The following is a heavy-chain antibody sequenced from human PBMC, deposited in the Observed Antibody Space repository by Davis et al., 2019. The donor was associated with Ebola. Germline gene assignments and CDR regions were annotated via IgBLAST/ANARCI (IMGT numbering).Heavy chain of an antibody. CDR1: GGSISSSSYY. CDR3: ARLRIAAAVHFDY. V-gene: IGHV4-39*01. CDR2: IYYSGST. Sequence: SETLSLTCTVSGGSISSSSYYWGWIRQPPGKGLEWIGSIYYSGSTYYNPSLKSRVTISVDTSKNQFSLKLSSVTAADTAVYYCARLRIAAAVHFDYWGQGTLVTVSS. J-gene: IGHJ4*02. D-gene: IGHD6-13*01.